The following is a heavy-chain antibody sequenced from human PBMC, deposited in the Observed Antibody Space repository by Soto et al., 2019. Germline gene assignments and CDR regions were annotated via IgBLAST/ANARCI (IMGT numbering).Heavy chain of an antibody. CDR2: INPNTGGT. D-gene: IGHD6-6*01. CDR1: GYTFTDYF. CDR3: ATSLSTIAARPDY. Sequence: QVQLVQSGAEVKKPGASVKVSCTSSGYTFTDYFIHWVRQAPGRGLEWMGYINPNTGGTNYAQKFQGRVTMARDTSITSAYMELSWLTSDDTAVYYCATSLSTIAARPDYWGQGTLVTVSS. V-gene: IGHV1-2*02. J-gene: IGHJ4*02.